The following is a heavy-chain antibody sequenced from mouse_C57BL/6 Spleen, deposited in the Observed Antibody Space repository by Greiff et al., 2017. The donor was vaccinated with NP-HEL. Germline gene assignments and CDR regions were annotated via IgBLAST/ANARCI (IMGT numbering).Heavy chain of an antibody. Sequence: EVQLKESGPGMVKPSQSLSLTCTVTGYSITSGYDWHWIRHFPGNKLEWMGYISYSGSTNYNPSLKSRISITHDTSKNHFFLKLNSVTTEDTATYYCAREGANWDPYWYFDVWGTGTTVTVSS. V-gene: IGHV3-1*01. J-gene: IGHJ1*03. CDR2: ISYSGST. CDR3: AREGANWDPYWYFDV. D-gene: IGHD4-1*01. CDR1: GYSITSGYD.